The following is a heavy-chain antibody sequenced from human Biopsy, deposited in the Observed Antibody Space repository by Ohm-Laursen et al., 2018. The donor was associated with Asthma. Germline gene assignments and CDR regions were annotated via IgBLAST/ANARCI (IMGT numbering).Heavy chain of an antibody. CDR1: RGSLRVYV. J-gene: IGHJ6*02. V-gene: IGHV4-34*01. CDR2: SNQGGSP. D-gene: IGHD3-3*01. Sequence: SKTLSLTCGVYRGSLRVYVWSWIRQPPGKGLEWIGESNQGGSPTFNPSLKSRVTISRDTSKNQLSLKLRSVTAADTAVYYCASGPEWYGLDVWGQGTTVTVSS. CDR3: ASGPEWYGLDV.